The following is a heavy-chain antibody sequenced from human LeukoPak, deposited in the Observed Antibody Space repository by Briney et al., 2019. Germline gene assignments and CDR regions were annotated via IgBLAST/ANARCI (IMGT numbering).Heavy chain of an antibody. D-gene: IGHD5-18*01. Sequence: ASVKVSCKASGYTFTSYYMHWVRQAPGQGLEWMGIINPSGGSTSYAQKFQGRVTMTRDTSTSTVYMELSSLRSEDTAVYYRARAYSHLTLRDTAMVKWGQGTLVTVSS. CDR1: GYTFTSYY. CDR2: INPSGGST. V-gene: IGHV1-46*01. CDR3: ARAYSHLTLRDTAMVK. J-gene: IGHJ4*02.